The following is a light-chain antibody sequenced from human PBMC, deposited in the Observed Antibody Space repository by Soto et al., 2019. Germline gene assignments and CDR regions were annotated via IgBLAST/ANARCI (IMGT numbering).Light chain of an antibody. CDR3: HHYGGSPIT. V-gene: IGKV3-20*01. J-gene: IGKJ5*01. CDR1: QSVSSNY. CDR2: GAS. Sequence: DIVMTQSPDSLAVSLGERATLSCRASQSVSSNYITWYQQKPGQAPRRLIFGASSRATGIPDRFSGSGSGTDFTLTISRLEPEDFAVYYCHHYGGSPITFGQGTRLEIK.